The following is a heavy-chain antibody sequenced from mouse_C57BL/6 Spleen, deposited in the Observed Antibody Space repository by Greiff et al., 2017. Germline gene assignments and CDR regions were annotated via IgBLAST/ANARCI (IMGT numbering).Heavy chain of an antibody. J-gene: IGHJ3*01. V-gene: IGHV3-1*01. CDR3: ARETGSNWVAY. D-gene: IGHD2-5*01. Sequence: EVMLVESGPGMVKPSQSLSLTCTVTGYSITSGYDWHWIRHFPGNKLEWMGYISYSGSTNYNPPLKSRISITHDTSKNHFFLKLNSVTTEDTATYYCARETGSNWVAYWGQGTLVTVSA. CDR1: GYSITSGYD. CDR2: ISYSGST.